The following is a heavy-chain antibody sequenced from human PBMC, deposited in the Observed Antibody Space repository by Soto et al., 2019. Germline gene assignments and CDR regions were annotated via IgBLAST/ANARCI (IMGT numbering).Heavy chain of an antibody. D-gene: IGHD2-21*02. CDR1: SASITSSHW. CDR3: ARGKYCGGDCGAFDI. Sequence: SETLSRTCAVISASITSSHWRSTVRQPPGKGLEWIGEIYHSGSTNYNPSLKSRVTISVDKSTNQFSLKLSSVTAADTAAYYCARGKYCGGDCGAFDIWGQGTMVT. V-gene: IGHV4-4*02. J-gene: IGHJ3*02. CDR2: IYHSGST.